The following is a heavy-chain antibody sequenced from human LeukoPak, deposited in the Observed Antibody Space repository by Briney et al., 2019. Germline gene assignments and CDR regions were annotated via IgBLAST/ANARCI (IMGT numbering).Heavy chain of an antibody. J-gene: IGHJ6*04. Sequence: SETLSLTRTLSGASINSGVFYWSWLRQHPGKGLEWIVYISYSGSTYYNPSLQCRLNISVDTSQNQFSLKLSSVSAAATAVYYCERERINMVREWSGMEVQGNVTTVTASS. D-gene: IGHD3-10*01. CDR2: ISYSGST. CDR1: GASINSGVFY. V-gene: IGHV4-31*03. CDR3: ERERINMVREWSGMEV.